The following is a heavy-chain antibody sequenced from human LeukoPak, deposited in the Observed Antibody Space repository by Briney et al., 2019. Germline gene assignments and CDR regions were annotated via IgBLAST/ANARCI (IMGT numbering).Heavy chain of an antibody. D-gene: IGHD2-2*01. CDR2: IHPSGGST. CDR3: ARAPRGDVVVPDASTFDP. J-gene: IGHJ5*02. V-gene: IGHV1-46*04. CDR1: GYTFINFY. Sequence: ASVKVSCKASGYTFINFYMHWVRQAPGQGLEWMGRIHPSGGSTSYAQKLHGRVTMTSDTSINTLYMELNSLASEDTAVYYCARAPRGDVVVPDASTFDPWGQGTLVTVSS.